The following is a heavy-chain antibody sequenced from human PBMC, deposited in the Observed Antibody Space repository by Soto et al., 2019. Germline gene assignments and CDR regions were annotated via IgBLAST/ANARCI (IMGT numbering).Heavy chain of an antibody. D-gene: IGHD6-6*01. Sequence: QVQLVQSGGEVKKPGASVEVSCRTSGYMFTTYGMSWVRQAPGQGLEWMAWISAYNGNKKYAQKLQGRVTIPTSTSTSTVSLELPNLTSDDTGTYFCARTGGGMAARPLEYWGQGTLVTVSS. J-gene: IGHJ4*02. CDR3: ARTGGGMAARPLEY. V-gene: IGHV1-18*04. CDR1: GYMFTTYG. CDR2: ISAYNGNK.